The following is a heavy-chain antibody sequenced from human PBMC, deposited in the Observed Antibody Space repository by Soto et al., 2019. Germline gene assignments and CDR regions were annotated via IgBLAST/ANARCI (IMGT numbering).Heavy chain of an antibody. CDR3: AADAHRDDFWSSCRYYYYSMDF. Sequence: ASVKVSCKASGGTFSSYAISWVRPAPVQGLEWMVGLIPIFGTANYAQKFQGRVTITADKYTNTAYMELSGLRPEDTAMYYCAADAHRDDFWSSCRYYYYSMDFWGQGTTVTVSS. V-gene: IGHV1-69*06. D-gene: IGHD3-3*01. CDR1: GGTFSSYA. J-gene: IGHJ6*02. CDR2: LIPIFGTA.